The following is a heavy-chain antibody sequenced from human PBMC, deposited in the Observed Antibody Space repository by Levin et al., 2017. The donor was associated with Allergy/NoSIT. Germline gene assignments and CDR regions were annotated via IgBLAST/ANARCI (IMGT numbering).Heavy chain of an antibody. CDR1: GYSFTSYW. Sequence: KVSCKGSGYSFTSYWIGWVRQMPGKGLEWMGIIYPGDSDTRYSPSFQGQVTISADKSISTAYLQWSSLKASDTAMYYCARLVNYYDSSGYVDAFDIWGQGTMVTVSS. D-gene: IGHD3-22*01. CDR2: IYPGDSDT. V-gene: IGHV5-51*01. CDR3: ARLVNYYDSSGYVDAFDI. J-gene: IGHJ3*02.